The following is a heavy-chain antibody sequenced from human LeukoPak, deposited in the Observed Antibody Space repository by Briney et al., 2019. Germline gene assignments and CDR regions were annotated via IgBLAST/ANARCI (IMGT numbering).Heavy chain of an antibody. CDR2: ISAYNGNT. Sequence: ASVKVSCKASGYTFTSYGISWVRQAPGQGLEWMGWISAYNGNTNYAQKLQGRVTMTTDTSTSTAYMELRSLRSDDTAVYYCAREGWPWVAAAGSGLGYWGQGTLVTVSS. J-gene: IGHJ4*02. CDR1: GYTFTSYG. D-gene: IGHD6-13*01. V-gene: IGHV1-18*01. CDR3: AREGWPWVAAAGSGLGY.